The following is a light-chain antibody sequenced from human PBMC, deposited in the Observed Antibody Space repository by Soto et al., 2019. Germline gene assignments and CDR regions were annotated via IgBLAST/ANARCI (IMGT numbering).Light chain of an antibody. CDR1: QSVSSH. V-gene: IGKV3-11*01. Sequence: VLTQSPATLSLSPGDRATLSCRASQSVSSHFAWYQQKSGQAPRLLIYDASKRATGIPARFSGSGSGTDFTLTCSSLEPDDFPVYYCHQRSNWPTFGQGTRLEIK. J-gene: IGKJ5*01. CDR3: HQRSNWPT. CDR2: DAS.